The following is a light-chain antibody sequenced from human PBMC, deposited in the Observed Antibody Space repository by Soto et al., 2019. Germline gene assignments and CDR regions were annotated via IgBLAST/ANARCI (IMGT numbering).Light chain of an antibody. CDR1: QSINSW. CDR3: QQYDSYSWT. CDR2: KAS. Sequence: DIQMTQSPSTLSASVGDRVTITCRASQSINSWLAWYQQKPGKAPNLLIYKASSLESGVPSRFSGSGSGTEFTLTISSLQPDDFATDYCQQYDSYSWTFGQGTKVEIK. V-gene: IGKV1-5*03. J-gene: IGKJ1*01.